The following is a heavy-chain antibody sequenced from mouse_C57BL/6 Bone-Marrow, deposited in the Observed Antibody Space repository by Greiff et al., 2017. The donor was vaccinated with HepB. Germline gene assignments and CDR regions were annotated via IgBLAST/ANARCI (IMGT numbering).Heavy chain of an antibody. D-gene: IGHD2-2*01. CDR1: GYTFTSYW. J-gene: IGHJ1*03. Sequence: QVQLKQPGTELVKPGASVKLSCKASGYTFTSYWMHWVKQRPGQGLEWIGNINPSNGGTNYNEKFKSKATLTVDKSSSTAYMQLSSLTSEDSAVYYCARLGGYGGYFDVWGTGTTVTVSS. V-gene: IGHV1-53*01. CDR3: ARLGGYGGYFDV. CDR2: INPSNGGT.